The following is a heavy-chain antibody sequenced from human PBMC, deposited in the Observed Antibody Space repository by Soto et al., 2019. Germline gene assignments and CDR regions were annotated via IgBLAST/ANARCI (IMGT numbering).Heavy chain of an antibody. CDR3: ARDRKDVVVVPAAQGWFDP. CDR2: IYYSGST. Sequence: QVQLQESGPGLVKPSQTLSLTCTVSGGSISSGGYYWSWIRQHPGKGLEWIGYIYYSGSTYYNPSLQSLVTISVDTSKNQFSLKLRPVTAADTAVYYCARDRKDVVVVPAAQGWFDPWGQGTLVTVSS. D-gene: IGHD2-2*01. CDR1: GGSISSGGYY. J-gene: IGHJ5*02. V-gene: IGHV4-31*01.